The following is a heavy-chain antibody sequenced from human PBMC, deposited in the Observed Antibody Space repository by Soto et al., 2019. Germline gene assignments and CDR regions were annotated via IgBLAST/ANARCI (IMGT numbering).Heavy chain of an antibody. J-gene: IGHJ4*02. V-gene: IGHV4-39*01. Sequence: KPSETLSLTCPVSGGSISTRSYYWGWIRQPPGKGLEWIGSVYSSGISYYNPSLKSRVTISVDTSKNQFSLKLRSVTAADTAVYYCATTPGLAPGGSFDYWGQGALVTVSS. CDR2: VYSSGIS. CDR3: ATTPGLAPGGSFDY. CDR1: GGSISTRSYY. D-gene: IGHD6-13*01.